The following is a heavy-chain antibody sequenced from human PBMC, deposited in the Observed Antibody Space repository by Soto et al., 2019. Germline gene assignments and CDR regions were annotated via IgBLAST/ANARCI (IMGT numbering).Heavy chain of an antibody. CDR1: GYTFTMYA. CDR2: ISAYNGNT. Sequence: ASVKVSCKASGYTFTMYAISWVRQAPGQGLEWMGWISAYNGNTNYAQKFQGRVTMTTDTSTSTAYMEVRSLRSDDTAMYYCARSPAATGTSWFDPWGQGTLVTVSS. J-gene: IGHJ5*02. CDR3: ARSPAATGTSWFDP. V-gene: IGHV1-18*04. D-gene: IGHD6-13*01.